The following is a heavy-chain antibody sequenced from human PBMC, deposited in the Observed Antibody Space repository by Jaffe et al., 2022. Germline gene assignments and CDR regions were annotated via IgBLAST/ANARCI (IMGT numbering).Heavy chain of an antibody. Sequence: EVQLVESGGGLVQPGRSLRLSCAASGFTFDDYAMHWVRQAPGKGLEWVSGISWNSGSIGYADSVKGRFTISRDNAKNSLYLQMNSLRAEDTALYYCAKGNDYYYYYMDVWGKGTTVTVSS. CDR1: GFTFDDYA. CDR3: AKGNDYYYYYMDV. V-gene: IGHV3-9*01. CDR2: ISWNSGSI. J-gene: IGHJ6*03.